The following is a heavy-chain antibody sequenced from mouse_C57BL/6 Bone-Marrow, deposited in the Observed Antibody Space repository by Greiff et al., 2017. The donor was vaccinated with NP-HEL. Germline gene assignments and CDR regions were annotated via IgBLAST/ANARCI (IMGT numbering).Heavy chain of an antibody. J-gene: IGHJ1*03. CDR3: ARELRGYFDV. Sequence: VHLQQPGAELVKPGASVKLSCKASGYTFTSYWMQWVKQRPGQGLEWIGEIDPSDSYTNYNQKFKGKATLTVDTSSSTAYMQLSSLTSEDSAVYYCARELRGYFDVWGTGTTVTVSS. D-gene: IGHD1-1*01. CDR2: IDPSDSYT. CDR1: GYTFTSYW. V-gene: IGHV1-50*01.